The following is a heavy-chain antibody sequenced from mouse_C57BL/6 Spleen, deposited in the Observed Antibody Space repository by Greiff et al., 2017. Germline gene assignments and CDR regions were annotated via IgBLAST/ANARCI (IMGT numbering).Heavy chain of an antibody. CDR1: GYAFSSSW. CDR2: IYPGDGDT. CDR3: ARSYYGYDGGFAD. V-gene: IGHV1-82*01. Sequence: QVQLQQSGPELVKPGASVQISCKASGYAFSSSWMNWVKQRPGKGLEWIGRIYPGDGDTNYNGKFKGKATLTADKSSSTAYMQLSSLTSEDSAVYFCARSYYGYDGGFADWGQGTLVTVSA. D-gene: IGHD2-2*01. J-gene: IGHJ3*01.